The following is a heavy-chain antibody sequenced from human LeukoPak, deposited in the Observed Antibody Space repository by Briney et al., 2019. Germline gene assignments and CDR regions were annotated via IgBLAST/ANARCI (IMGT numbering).Heavy chain of an antibody. J-gene: IGHJ4*02. CDR3: AHIGDSFDY. Sequence: GGSLRLSCAASGFTFSSYGMHWVRQAPGKGLEWVAVISYDGSNKYYADSVKGRFTISRDNSKNTLYLQMNSLRAEDTAVYYCAHIGDSFDYWGQGTLVTVSS. V-gene: IGHV3-30*03. D-gene: IGHD4-17*01. CDR1: GFTFSSYG. CDR2: ISYDGSNK.